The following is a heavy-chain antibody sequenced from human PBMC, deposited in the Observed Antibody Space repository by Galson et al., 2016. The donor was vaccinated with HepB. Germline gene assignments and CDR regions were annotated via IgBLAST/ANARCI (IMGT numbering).Heavy chain of an antibody. V-gene: IGHV3-13*01. D-gene: IGHD3-10*01. CDR1: GFTFSSYD. Sequence: SLRLSCAASGFTFSSYDMHWVRQATGKGLEWVSAIGTAGDTYYPGSVKGRFTISRENAKNSLYLQMNSLRAGDTAVYYCARGLRITMVRGVLYYYYGMDVWGQGTTVTVSS. CDR3: ARGLRITMVRGVLYYYYGMDV. J-gene: IGHJ6*02. CDR2: IGTAGDT.